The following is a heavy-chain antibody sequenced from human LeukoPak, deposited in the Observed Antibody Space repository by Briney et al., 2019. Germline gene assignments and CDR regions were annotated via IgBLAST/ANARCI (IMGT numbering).Heavy chain of an antibody. CDR3: ARESYSSSSGVGYFDY. CDR1: GFTFSSYA. D-gene: IGHD2-2*01. Sequence: PGRSLRLSCAASGFTFSSYAMHWVRQAPGEGLEWVALISYDGRNKYYADSVKGRFTISRDNSKNTLYLQMNSLRDEDTAVYYCARESYSSSSGVGYFDYWGQGTLVTVSS. J-gene: IGHJ4*02. CDR2: ISYDGRNK. V-gene: IGHV3-30*03.